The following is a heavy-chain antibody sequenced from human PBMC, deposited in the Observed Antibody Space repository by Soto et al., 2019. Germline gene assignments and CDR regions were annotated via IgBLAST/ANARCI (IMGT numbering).Heavy chain of an antibody. J-gene: IGHJ2*01. Sequence: QVQLVESGGGVVQPGRSLRLSCTASGFTFTTFALHWVRQGPAKGLEWVAIISYDGSNKYYADSVKGRFTISRDNSKNTLYLQMNSLRAEDTAVYYCARGDSGSYRHFDLWGRGTLVTVSS. CDR2: ISYDGSNK. V-gene: IGHV3-30*19. CDR1: GFTFTTFA. CDR3: ARGDSGSYRHFDL. D-gene: IGHD1-26*01.